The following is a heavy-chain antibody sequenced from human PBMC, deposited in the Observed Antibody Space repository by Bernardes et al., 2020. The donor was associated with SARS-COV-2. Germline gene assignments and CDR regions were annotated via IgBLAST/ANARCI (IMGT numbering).Heavy chain of an antibody. CDR3: ARGTGIVLMVYAPYSLDV. J-gene: IGHJ6*02. D-gene: IGHD2-8*01. V-gene: IGHV1-8*01. Sequence: SVTVSCKASGYTFTSYDINWVRHATVQGLEWMGWMNPNSGNTGYAQKFQGRVTMTRNTSISTAYMELSSLRSEDTAVYYCARGTGIVLMVYAPYSLDVWGQGTTVTVSS. CDR2: MNPNSGNT. CDR1: GYTFTSYD.